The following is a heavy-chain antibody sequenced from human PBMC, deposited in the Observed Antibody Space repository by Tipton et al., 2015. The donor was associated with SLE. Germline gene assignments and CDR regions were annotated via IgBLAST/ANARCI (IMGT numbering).Heavy chain of an antibody. V-gene: IGHV4-59*12. Sequence: LRLSCTVSGGSISSYYWSWVRQPPGKGLEWIGYFYNSGSTNYIPSLKSRVTISVDTSKNQFSLKLSSVTAADTAVYYCARGHSSGWYDSRDAFDIWGQGTMVTVSS. J-gene: IGHJ3*02. CDR1: GGSISSYY. D-gene: IGHD6-19*01. CDR3: ARGHSSGWYDSRDAFDI. CDR2: FYNSGST.